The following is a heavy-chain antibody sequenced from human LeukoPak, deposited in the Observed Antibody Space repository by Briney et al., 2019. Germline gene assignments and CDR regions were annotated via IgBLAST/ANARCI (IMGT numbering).Heavy chain of an antibody. CDR1: GGSFSGYY. CDR3: ARVLLWFGEVRYFDY. Sequence: SETLSLTCAVYGGSFSGYYWSWIRQPPGKGLEWIGEINHSGSTNYNPSLKSRVTISVDTSKNQFSLKLSSVTVADTAVYYCARVLLWFGEVRYFDYWGQGTLVTVSS. CDR2: INHSGST. D-gene: IGHD3-10*01. V-gene: IGHV4-34*01. J-gene: IGHJ4*02.